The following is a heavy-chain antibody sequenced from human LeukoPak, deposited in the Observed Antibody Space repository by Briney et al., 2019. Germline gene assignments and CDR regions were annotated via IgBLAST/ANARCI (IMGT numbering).Heavy chain of an antibody. CDR1: GFTFSSYG. Sequence: GSLRLSCAASGFTFSSYGMHWVRQAPGKGLEWVAVISYDGSNKYYADSVKGRFTISRDNSKNTLYLQMNSLRAEDTAVYYCTTGAPGKPFDYWGQGSLVTVSS. CDR3: TTGAPGKPFDY. CDR2: ISYDGSNK. J-gene: IGHJ4*02. V-gene: IGHV3-30*03. D-gene: IGHD1-1*01.